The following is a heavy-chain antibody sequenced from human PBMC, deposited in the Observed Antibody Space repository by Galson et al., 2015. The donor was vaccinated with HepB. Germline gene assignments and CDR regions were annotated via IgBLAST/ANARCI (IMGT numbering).Heavy chain of an antibody. J-gene: IGHJ1*01. Sequence: SVKVSCKASGYPFRSYGISWLRQAPGQGLEWLGWISAQSGETNSAQKLQGRIFMTRDTSTTTAYMELRSLRSDDTAVYYCARTPHNYYDSRGYREYFQYWGQGTLVIVSS. V-gene: IGHV1-18*01. CDR3: ARTPHNYYDSRGYREYFQY. CDR1: GYPFRSYG. D-gene: IGHD3-22*01. CDR2: ISAQSGET.